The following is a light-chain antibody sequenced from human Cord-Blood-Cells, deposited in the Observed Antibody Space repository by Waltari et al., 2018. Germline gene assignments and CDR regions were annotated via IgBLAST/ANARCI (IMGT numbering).Light chain of an antibody. CDR3: CSYAGSSTWV. V-gene: IGLV2-23*01. J-gene: IGLJ3*02. Sequence: QSALTQPASVSGSPGQSITLSCTGTSSDVGSYNLVSWYQQHPGKAPKLMIYEGSKRPSGCSNRFSGSKSGNTASLTISGLQAEDEADYYCCSYAGSSTWVFGGGTKLTVL. CDR2: EGS. CDR1: SSDVGSYNL.